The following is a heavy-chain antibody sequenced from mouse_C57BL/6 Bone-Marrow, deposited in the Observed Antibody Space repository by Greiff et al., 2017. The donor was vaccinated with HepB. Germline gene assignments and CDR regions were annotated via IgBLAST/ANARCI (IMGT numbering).Heavy chain of an antibody. CDR2: IDPSDSYT. V-gene: IGHV1-69*01. J-gene: IGHJ3*01. Sequence: VQLQQSGAELVRPGASVKLSCTASGYTFTSYWMHWVKQRPGQGLEWIGEIDPSDSYTNYNQKFKGKSTLTVDKSSSTAYMQLSSLTSEDSAVYYCARGLTLFAYWGQGTLVTVSA. CDR3: ARGLTLFAY. CDR1: GYTFTSYW.